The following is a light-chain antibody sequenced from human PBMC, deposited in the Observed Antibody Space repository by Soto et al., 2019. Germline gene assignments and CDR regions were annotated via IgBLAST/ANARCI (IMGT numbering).Light chain of an antibody. V-gene: IGKV1-5*01. CDR1: QSINTW. J-gene: IGKJ1*01. CDR2: DAS. CDR3: QQYNTYWT. Sequence: DIQMTQSPSTLSASVGDRVTITCRASQSINTWLAWYQQRPGRAPKLLIYDASSLQSGVQSRFSGSGSATEFSLTISSLQPDDSAIYYCQQYNTYWTFGQGTKVDIK.